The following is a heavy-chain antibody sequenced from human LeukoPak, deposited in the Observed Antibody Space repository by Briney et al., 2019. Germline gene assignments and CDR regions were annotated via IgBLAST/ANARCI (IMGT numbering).Heavy chain of an antibody. D-gene: IGHD2-15*01. V-gene: IGHV4-61*01. CDR3: ARVRGDCSGGSCYPLIDY. CDR2: IYYSGST. J-gene: IGHJ4*02. CDR1: GGSVSSGSYY. Sequence: SETLSLTCIVSGGSVSSGSYYWSWIRQPPGKGLEWIGYIYYSGSTNYNPSLKSRVTISVDTSKNQFSLKLSSVTAADTAVYYCARVRGDCSGGSCYPLIDYWGQGTLVTVSS.